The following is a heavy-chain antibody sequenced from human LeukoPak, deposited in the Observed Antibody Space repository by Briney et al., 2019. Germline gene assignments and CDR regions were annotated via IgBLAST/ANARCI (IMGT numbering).Heavy chain of an antibody. CDR3: VPDRGAVAGNDI. J-gene: IGHJ3*02. V-gene: IGHV1-58*01. CDR2: IIVGSGNT. Sequence: GASVKVSCKASGFSSTRADVKWVRQARGQRLEWIGWIIVGSGNTNYAQKLQERVTITRDRSTSTAYMVFANLQPEDHAVYYCVPDRGAVAGNDIWGQGTMVTVSS. CDR1: GFSSTRAD. D-gene: IGHD6-19*01.